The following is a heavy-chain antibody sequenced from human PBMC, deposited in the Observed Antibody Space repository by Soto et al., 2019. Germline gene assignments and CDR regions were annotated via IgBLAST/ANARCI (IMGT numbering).Heavy chain of an antibody. J-gene: IGHJ4*02. D-gene: IGHD3-22*01. V-gene: IGHV3-7*03. CDR3: ARDRGYDSSGYPSDYFDY. Sequence: GGSLRLSCAASGFTFSSYWMSWVRQAPGKGLEWVANIKQDGSEKYYVDSVKGRFTISRDNAKNSLYLQMNSLRAEDTAVYYCARDRGYDSSGYPSDYFDYWGQGTLVTVSS. CDR2: IKQDGSEK. CDR1: GFTFSSYW.